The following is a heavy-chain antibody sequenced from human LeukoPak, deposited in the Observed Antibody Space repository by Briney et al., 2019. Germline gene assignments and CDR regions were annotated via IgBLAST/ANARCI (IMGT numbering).Heavy chain of an antibody. CDR2: INHSGST. Sequence: SETLSLTCAVYGGSFSGYYWSWIRQPPGKGLEWIGEINHSGSTNYNPSLKSRITISVDTSKTQFSLKLSSVTAADTAVYYCAREFYSSGWYIRDWGQGTLVTVSS. CDR3: AREFYSSGWYIRD. V-gene: IGHV4-34*01. D-gene: IGHD6-19*01. J-gene: IGHJ4*02. CDR1: GGSFSGYY.